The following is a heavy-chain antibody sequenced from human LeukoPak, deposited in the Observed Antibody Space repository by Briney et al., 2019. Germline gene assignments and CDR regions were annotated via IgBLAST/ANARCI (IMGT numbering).Heavy chain of an antibody. J-gene: IGHJ4*02. V-gene: IGHV4-39*01. CDR2: IYYSGST. Sequence: PSETLSLTRTVSGDPISSSSYYWGWIRQPPGKGLEWIGSIYYSGSTYYNPSLKSRLTISVDTSKKQFSLKVRSVTAADTAVYYCARQVVASIHPYYFDYWGQGTLVTVSS. D-gene: IGHD2-21*02. CDR1: GDPISSSSYY. CDR3: ARQVVASIHPYYFDY.